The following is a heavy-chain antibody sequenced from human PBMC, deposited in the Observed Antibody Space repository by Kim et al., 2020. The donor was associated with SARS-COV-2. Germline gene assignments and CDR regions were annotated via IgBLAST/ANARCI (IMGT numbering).Heavy chain of an antibody. D-gene: IGHD2-2*01. Sequence: SETLSLTCAVYGGSFSGYCAWFRQPPGKGLEGIGAIHHGGTTKYNPSLKRRATISVDTAKRQVSLRLSSVTAADTAVYYCATHCSSNTCYFAWLDPWGQGTLVTVSP. CDR1: GGSFSGY. CDR3: ATHCSSNTCYFAWLDP. J-gene: IGHJ5*02. V-gene: IGHV4-34*01. CDR2: IHHGGTT.